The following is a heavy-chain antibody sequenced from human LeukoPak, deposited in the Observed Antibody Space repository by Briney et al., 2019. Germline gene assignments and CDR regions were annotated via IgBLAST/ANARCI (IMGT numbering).Heavy chain of an antibody. J-gene: IGHJ4*02. CDR2: ISYDGSNK. CDR1: EFTFSSYA. Sequence: GGSLRLSCAASEFTFSSYAMHWVRQAPGKGLEWVAVISYDGSNKYYADSVKGRFTISRDNSKNTLYLQMNSLRTEDTAVYYCARDSLNDSGYLFDYWGQGTLVTVSS. CDR3: ARDSLNDSGYLFDY. D-gene: IGHD5-12*01. V-gene: IGHV3-30-3*01.